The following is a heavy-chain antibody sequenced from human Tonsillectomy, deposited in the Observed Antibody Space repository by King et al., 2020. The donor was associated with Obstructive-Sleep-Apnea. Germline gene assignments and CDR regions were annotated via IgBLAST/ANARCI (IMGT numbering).Heavy chain of an antibody. CDR2: ISYDGSRK. CDR3: AKEMIAAAATGGMDV. V-gene: IGHV3-30*18. J-gene: IGHJ6*02. Sequence: VQLVESGGGVVQPGRSLRLSCAASGFTFSSYGMHGVRQAPGKGLEWVAVISYDGSRKYYADSVKGRFTISRDNSKNTLYLQMNSLRPEDTAVFYCAKEMIAAAATGGMDVWGQGTTVTVSS. CDR1: GFTFSSYG. D-gene: IGHD6-13*01.